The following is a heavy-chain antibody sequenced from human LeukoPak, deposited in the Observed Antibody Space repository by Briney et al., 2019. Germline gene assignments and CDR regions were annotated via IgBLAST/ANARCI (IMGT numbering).Heavy chain of an antibody. CDR1: GFTFSSYA. J-gene: IGHJ4*02. D-gene: IGHD3-10*01. CDR3: ARAAEYRIIYYD. CDR2: ISGSGGST. V-gene: IGHV3-23*01. Sequence: GGSLRLSCAASGFTFSSYAMSWVRQAPGKGLEWVSAISGSGGSTYYTDSVKGRFTISRDNSKNTLYLQMNSLRAEDTAVYYCARAAEYRIIYYDWGQGTLVTVSS.